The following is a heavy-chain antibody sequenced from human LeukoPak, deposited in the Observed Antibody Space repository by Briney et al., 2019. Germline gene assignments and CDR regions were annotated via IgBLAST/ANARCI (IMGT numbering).Heavy chain of an antibody. D-gene: IGHD5-18*01. CDR1: GGSISSYY. V-gene: IGHV4-4*07. CDR2: IYTSGST. CDR3: ARVGSSYGVYYYYMDV. Sequence: SETLSLTCTVSGGSISSYYWSWIRQPAGKGLEWIGRIYTSGSTNYNPSLKSRVTMSVDTSKNQFSLKLSSVTAADTAVYYCARVGSSYGVYYYYMDVWGKGTTVTVSS. J-gene: IGHJ6*03.